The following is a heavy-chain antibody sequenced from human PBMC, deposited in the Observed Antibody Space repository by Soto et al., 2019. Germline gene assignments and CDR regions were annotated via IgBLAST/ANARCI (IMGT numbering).Heavy chain of an antibody. D-gene: IGHD2-21*01. CDR1: GFTFSSYW. Sequence: EVQLVESGGGLVQPGGSLRLSCAASGFTFSSYWMHWVRQAPGKALVWVSRINSDGSSTSYADSVKGRFTISRDNAKNTLYLQMNSLGAEDTAVYYCARDHVVSRNWFDPWGQGTLVTVSS. J-gene: IGHJ5*02. V-gene: IGHV3-74*01. CDR3: ARDHVVSRNWFDP. CDR2: INSDGSST.